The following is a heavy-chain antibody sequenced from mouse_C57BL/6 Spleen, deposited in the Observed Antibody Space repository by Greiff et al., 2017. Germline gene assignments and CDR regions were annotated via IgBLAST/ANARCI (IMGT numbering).Heavy chain of an antibody. V-gene: IGHV1-20*01. CDR3: ARSYGNLFAY. Sequence: EVKLQESGPELVKPGDSVKISCKASGYSFTGYFMNWVMQSPGQSLEWIGRINPSNGYTFYNQKFKGKATLTVDKSSSTAHMELRSLTSEDSAVYYCARSYGNLFAYWGQGTLVTVSA. D-gene: IGHD2-1*01. J-gene: IGHJ3*01. CDR1: GYSFTGYF. CDR2: INPSNGYT.